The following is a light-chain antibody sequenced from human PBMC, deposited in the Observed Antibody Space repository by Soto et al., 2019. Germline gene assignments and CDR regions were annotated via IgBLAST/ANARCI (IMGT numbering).Light chain of an antibody. V-gene: IGLV1-40*01. J-gene: IGLJ3*02. CDR2: GDS. CDR1: SSNIGAGYN. Sequence: QPVLTQPPSVSGAPGQRVTISCTGSSSNIGAGYNVHWYQQVPGTAPKLLIYGDSNRPSGVPDRFSGSKSGTSATLAITGLHAEAEADYYCQSYDSSLSGWLFGGGTKLTVL. CDR3: QSYDSSLSGWL.